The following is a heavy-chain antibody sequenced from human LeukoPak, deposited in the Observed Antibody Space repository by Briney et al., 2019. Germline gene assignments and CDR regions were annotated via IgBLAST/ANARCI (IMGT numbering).Heavy chain of an antibody. CDR1: GGSISSSSYY. D-gene: IGHD5-12*01. CDR3: AREGIVVATKGDYYYYYMDV. Sequence: SETLSLTCTVSGGSISSSSYYWGWIRQPPGKGLEWIGSIYYSGSTYYNPSLKSRVTISVDTSKNQFSLKLSSVTAADTAVYYCAREGIVVATKGDYYYYYMDVWGKGTTVTISS. V-gene: IGHV4-39*07. J-gene: IGHJ6*03. CDR2: IYYSGST.